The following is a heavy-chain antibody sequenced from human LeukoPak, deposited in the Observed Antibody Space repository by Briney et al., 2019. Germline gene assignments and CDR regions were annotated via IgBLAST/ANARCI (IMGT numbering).Heavy chain of an antibody. Sequence: ASVKVSCKASGYTFTGYYMHWVRQAPGQGLEWMGWINPNSGGTNYAQKFQGRVTMTRDTSISTAYMELSRLGSDDTAVYYCARGIYFDWLSPFDYWGQGTLVTVSS. CDR1: GYTFTGYY. V-gene: IGHV1-2*02. CDR3: ARGIYFDWLSPFDY. D-gene: IGHD3-9*01. CDR2: INPNSGGT. J-gene: IGHJ4*02.